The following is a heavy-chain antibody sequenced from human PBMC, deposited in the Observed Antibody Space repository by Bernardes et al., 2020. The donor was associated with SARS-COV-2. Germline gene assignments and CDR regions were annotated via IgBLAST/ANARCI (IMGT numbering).Heavy chain of an antibody. V-gene: IGHV4-59*01. D-gene: IGHD3-3*01. J-gene: IGHJ4*02. CDR3: ARGTWSGDFWSFDY. CDR1: SGSISSYF. Sequence: SETLSLTCTVSSGSISSYFWSWIRQPPGKGLEWIGYIHYSGSTKYNPSLKSRGTISINTSRTQFSLRLRSVTAADTAVYYCARGTWSGDFWSFDYWGQGTLVTVSS. CDR2: IHYSGST.